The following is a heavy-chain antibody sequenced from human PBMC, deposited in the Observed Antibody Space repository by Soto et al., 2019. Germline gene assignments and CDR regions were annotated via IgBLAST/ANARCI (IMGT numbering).Heavy chain of an antibody. CDR1: GFTFSIYW. D-gene: IGHD3-22*01. CDR2: IKQDGSEK. CDR3: ARVTDYYESSGYFDY. J-gene: IGHJ4*02. V-gene: IGHV3-7*01. Sequence: VGSLRLSFAASGFTFSIYWMSWVRQAPGKGLEWVANIKQDGSEKYYVDSVKGRFTISRDNAKNSLNLQMNSLRAEDTAVYYCARVTDYYESSGYFDYWGQGT.